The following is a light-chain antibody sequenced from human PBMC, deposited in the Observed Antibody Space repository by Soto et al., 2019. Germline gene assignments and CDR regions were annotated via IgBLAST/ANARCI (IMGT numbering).Light chain of an antibody. J-gene: IGLJ3*02. CDR1: NSNIGRSS. Sequence: QSVLTQPPSLSGTPGQRVTISCSGSNSNIGRSSVNWYQHFPGTAPKILIYSDDERPSGVPDRFSGSKSGTSASLAISGLQSEDEAEYYCAAWDDNLNGPLFGGGTKLTVL. V-gene: IGLV1-44*01. CDR3: AAWDDNLNGPL. CDR2: SDD.